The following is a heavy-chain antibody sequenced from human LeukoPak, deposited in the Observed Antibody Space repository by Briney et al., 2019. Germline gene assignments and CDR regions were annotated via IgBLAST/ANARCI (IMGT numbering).Heavy chain of an antibody. V-gene: IGHV1-18*01. CDR1: GGTFSDHA. CDR2: ISAYNGNT. J-gene: IGHJ3*02. Sequence: ASVKVSCKAPGGTFSDHALSWVRQAPGQGLEWMGWISAYNGNTNYAQKLQGRVTMTTDTSTSTAYMELRSLTSDDTAVYYCTTVGATIRSGHFDAFDIWGQGTMVTVSS. CDR3: TTVGATIRSGHFDAFDI. D-gene: IGHD1-26*01.